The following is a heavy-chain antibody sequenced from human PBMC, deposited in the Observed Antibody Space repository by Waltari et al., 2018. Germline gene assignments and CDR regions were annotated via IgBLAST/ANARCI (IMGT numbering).Heavy chain of an antibody. V-gene: IGHV3-23*03. J-gene: IGHJ6*03. CDR2: IYSGGSST. CDR3: AKNREDSSTIYYYYYYMDV. Sequence: EVQLLESGGGLVQPGGSLRLSCAASGFTFSSYAMSWVRQAPGKGLEWGSVIYSGGSSTYYADSVEGRFTISRDNSKKTLYLQMNSLRAEDTAVYYCAKNREDSSTIYYYYYYMDVWGKGTTVTVSS. D-gene: IGHD6-6*01. CDR1: GFTFSSYA.